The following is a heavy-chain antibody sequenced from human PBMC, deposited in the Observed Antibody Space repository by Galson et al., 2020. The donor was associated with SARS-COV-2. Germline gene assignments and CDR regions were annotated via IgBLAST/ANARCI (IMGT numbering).Heavy chain of an antibody. CDR1: GYTFIGYY. V-gene: IGHV1-2*02. Sequence: ASVKVSCKASGYTFIGYYMHWLRQAPGQGLEWMGWVNPNSGGTIYAQKFQGRVTVTRDTSISTAYMELSRLRSDDTAVYYCARNYDSSGYDWAFDIWGQGTMVTVSS. J-gene: IGHJ3*02. CDR3: ARNYDSSGYDWAFDI. D-gene: IGHD3-22*01. CDR2: VNPNSGGT.